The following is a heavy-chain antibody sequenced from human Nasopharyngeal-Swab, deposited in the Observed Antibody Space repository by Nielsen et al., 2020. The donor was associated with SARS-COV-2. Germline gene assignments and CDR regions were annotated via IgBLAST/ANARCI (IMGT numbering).Heavy chain of an antibody. J-gene: IGHJ6*02. D-gene: IGHD3-10*01. CDR2: IDVGGIST. Sequence: WIRQPPGKGLVWVSHIDVGGISTNYADSVQGRFTISRDNAKNTLSLQMNSLRDEDSAIYYFTRGGFSHSMDVWGQGTTVTVSS. V-gene: IGHV3-74*01. CDR3: TRGGFSHSMDV.